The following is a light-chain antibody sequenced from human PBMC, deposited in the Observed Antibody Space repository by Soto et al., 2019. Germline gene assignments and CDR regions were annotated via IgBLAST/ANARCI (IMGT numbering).Light chain of an antibody. V-gene: IGKV1-5*03. Sequence: DIQMTQSPSTLSASVGDRVTITCRASQSISQWLAWYQQKPGKAPKLLIYKAFSLSCGVPSRFSGSGSETEFTLSISGLQPYDFATYSCQHFNSYPYTFGQGTKLEIK. CDR3: QHFNSYPYT. J-gene: IGKJ2*01. CDR1: QSISQW. CDR2: KAF.